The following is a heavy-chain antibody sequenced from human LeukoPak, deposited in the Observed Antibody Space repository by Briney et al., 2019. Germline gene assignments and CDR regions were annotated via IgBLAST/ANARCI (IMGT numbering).Heavy chain of an antibody. J-gene: IGHJ4*02. CDR1: GYTFTSYA. CDR3: ARFYCSGGNCYPQFYYFDY. V-gene: IGHV7-4-1*02. Sequence: ASVKASCKASGYTFTSYAMNWVRQAPGQGLEWMGWINTNTGNPTYAQGFTGRFVFSLDTSVSTAYLQISSLKAEDTAVYYCARFYCSGGNCYPQFYYFDYWGQGTLVTVSS. CDR2: INTNTGNP. D-gene: IGHD2-15*01.